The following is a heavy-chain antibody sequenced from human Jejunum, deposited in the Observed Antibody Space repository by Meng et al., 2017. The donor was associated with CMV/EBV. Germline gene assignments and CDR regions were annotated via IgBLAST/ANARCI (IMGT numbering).Heavy chain of an antibody. CDR2: ISAYNGNT. J-gene: IGHJ4*02. V-gene: IGHV1-18*01. D-gene: IGHD2-2*01. CDR3: ARFYCSSTSCPHVLFDY. CDR1: GFIFTSYA. Sequence: VQRVQLGAEVKKPGASVKVSCEASGFIFTSYAISWVRQAPGQGLQYMGWISAYNGNTNYAQELQGRVTMTTDTSTGTAYMELRSLRFDDTAVYYCARFYCSSTSCPHVLFDYWGQGTLVTVSS.